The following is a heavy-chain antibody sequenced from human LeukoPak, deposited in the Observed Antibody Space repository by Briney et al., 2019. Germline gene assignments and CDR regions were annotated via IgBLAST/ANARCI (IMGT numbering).Heavy chain of an antibody. Sequence: GGSLRLSCAASGFTFSSYAMSWVRQAPGKGLEWVSAISGSGGSTYYADSVKGRFTISRDNSKNTLYLQMNSLRAEDTAVYYCARGYREFLLYYYYYYMDVWGKGTTVTVSS. CDR1: GFTFSSYA. V-gene: IGHV3-23*01. D-gene: IGHD3-10*01. CDR3: ARGYREFLLYYYYYYMDV. CDR2: ISGSGGST. J-gene: IGHJ6*03.